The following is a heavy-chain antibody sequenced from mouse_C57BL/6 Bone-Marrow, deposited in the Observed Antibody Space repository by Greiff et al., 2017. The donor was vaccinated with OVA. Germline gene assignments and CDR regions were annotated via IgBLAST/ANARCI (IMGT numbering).Heavy chain of an antibody. Sequence: DVKLVESGGGLVQSGRSLRLSCATSGFTFSDFYMEWVRQAPGKGLEWIAASRNKANDYTTEYSASVKGRFIVSRDTSQSILYLQMNALRAEDTAIYYCARLTGNWYFDVWGTGTTVTVSS. J-gene: IGHJ1*03. CDR3: ARLTGNWYFDV. D-gene: IGHD4-1*01. CDR1: GFTFSDFY. V-gene: IGHV7-1*01. CDR2: SRNKANDYTT.